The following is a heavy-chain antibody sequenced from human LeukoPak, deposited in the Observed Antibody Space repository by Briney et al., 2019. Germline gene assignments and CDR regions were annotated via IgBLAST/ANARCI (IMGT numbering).Heavy chain of an antibody. J-gene: IGHJ3*02. CDR3: AKSNPYGLVDI. Sequence: PSETLSLTRSVSCGSISTSSYYWRWVRQPPGEGLEWIGNIFYSGRTYYRPSLKGRVTISLDTSRNQFSLKLNSVPAAETAVYYCAKSNPYGLVDIWGQGTMVTVSS. V-gene: IGHV4-39*07. CDR2: IFYSGRT. D-gene: IGHD3-10*01. CDR1: CGSISTSSYY.